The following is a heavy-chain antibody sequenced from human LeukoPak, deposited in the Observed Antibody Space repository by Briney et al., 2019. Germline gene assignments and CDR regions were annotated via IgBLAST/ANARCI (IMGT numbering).Heavy chain of an antibody. CDR2: IYSGGSI. J-gene: IGHJ3*02. V-gene: IGHV3-53*01. CDR1: GFTFSSYA. CDR3: ARALNGFDI. Sequence: GGSLRLSCAASGFTFSSYAMSWVRQAPGKGLEWVSVIYSGGSIYYADSVKGRFTISRDNSRNTLYLQMNSLRAEDTAVYYCARALNGFDIWGPGTLVTVSS.